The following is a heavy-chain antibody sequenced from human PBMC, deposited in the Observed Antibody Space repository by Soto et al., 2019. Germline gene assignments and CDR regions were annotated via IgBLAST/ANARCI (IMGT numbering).Heavy chain of an antibody. CDR3: AGGYYFDSSGYYLRSFDY. Sequence: GGSLRLSCAASGFTFSSYWMSWVRQAQGKGLEWVANIKQDGSERYYVDSVKGRFTISRDNATNSLYLQMNSQRAEDTSMYDCAGGYYFDSSGYYLRSFDYWGQGTLVTVSS. D-gene: IGHD3-22*01. J-gene: IGHJ4*02. V-gene: IGHV3-7*03. CDR1: GFTFSSYW. CDR2: IKQDGSER.